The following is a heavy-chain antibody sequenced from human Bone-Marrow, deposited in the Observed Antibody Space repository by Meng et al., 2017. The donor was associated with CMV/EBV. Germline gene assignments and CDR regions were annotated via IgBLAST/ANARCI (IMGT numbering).Heavy chain of an antibody. CDR1: GGTFSSYA. CDR2: IIPIFGTA. CDR3: ASSGNPPPLYYYYGMDV. J-gene: IGHJ6*02. Sequence: SVKVSCKASGGTFSSYAISWVRQAPGQGLEWMGGIIPIFGTANYAQKFQGRVTITTDESTSTAYMELSSLRPEDTAVYYCASSGNPPPLYYYYGMDVWGQGPTVPVSS. D-gene: IGHD1-26*01. V-gene: IGHV1-69*05.